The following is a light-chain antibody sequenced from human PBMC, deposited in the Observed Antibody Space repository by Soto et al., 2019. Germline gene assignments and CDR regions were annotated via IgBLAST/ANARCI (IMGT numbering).Light chain of an antibody. CDR3: CSYAGSSTP. Sequence: QSALTQHASVSGSPGQSITISCTGTSSDVGSYNLVSWYQQHPGKAPKLMIYEGSKRPSGVSNRFSGSKSGNTASLTISGLQAEDEADYYCCSYAGSSTPFGEGTKLTVL. J-gene: IGLJ3*02. CDR2: EGS. V-gene: IGLV2-23*01. CDR1: SSDVGSYNL.